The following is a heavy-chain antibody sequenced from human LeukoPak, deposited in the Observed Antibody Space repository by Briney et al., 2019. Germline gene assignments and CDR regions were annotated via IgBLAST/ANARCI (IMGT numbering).Heavy chain of an antibody. CDR3: ARHSEMATISSWFDP. V-gene: IGHV4-39*01. J-gene: IGHJ5*02. CDR2: IYYTGST. Sequence: SQTLSLTCTVSGGSISSGSYYWSWVRQPPGKGLEWIGSIYYTGSTYYNPSLKSRVTMSVDTSKNQFSLRLSSVTAADTAVYYCARHSEMATISSWFDPWGQGTLVTVSS. D-gene: IGHD5-24*01. CDR1: GGSISSGSYY.